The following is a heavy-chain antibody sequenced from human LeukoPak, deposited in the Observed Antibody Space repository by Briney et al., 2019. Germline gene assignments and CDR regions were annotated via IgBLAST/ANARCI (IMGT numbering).Heavy chain of an antibody. J-gene: IGHJ3*02. D-gene: IGHD1-7*01. Sequence: SETLSLTCAVYGGSFSGYYWSWIRQPPGKGLEWMGEINHSGCTKYNPSLKSRVTISVDKSKNQFSLKLSSVTAADTVVYYCARARWIRNYGFLRGAFDIWGQGTIVTV. CDR3: ARARWIRNYGFLRGAFDI. V-gene: IGHV4-34*01. CDR1: GGSFSGYY. CDR2: INHSGCT.